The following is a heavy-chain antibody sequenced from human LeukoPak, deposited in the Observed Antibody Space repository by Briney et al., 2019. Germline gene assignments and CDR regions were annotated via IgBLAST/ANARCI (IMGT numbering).Heavy chain of an antibody. D-gene: IGHD3-3*01. CDR3: ARVGYYDFWSGYYTKGWFDP. Sequence: GGSLRLSCAASGFTFSSYWMSWVRQAPGKGLEWVANIKQDGSEKYYVDSVKGRFTISRDNAKNSLYLQMNSLRAEDTAVYYCARVGYYDFWSGYYTKGWFDPWGQGTLVTVSS. V-gene: IGHV3-7*01. J-gene: IGHJ5*02. CDR2: IKQDGSEK. CDR1: GFTFSSYW.